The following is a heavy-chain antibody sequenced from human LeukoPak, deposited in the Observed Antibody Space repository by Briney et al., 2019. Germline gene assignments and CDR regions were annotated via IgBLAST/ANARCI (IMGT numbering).Heavy chain of an antibody. J-gene: IGHJ6*02. D-gene: IGHD3-22*01. CDR1: GFTFTNAW. CDR2: IKSRTDGGTT. Sequence: TGGSLRLSCAASGFTFTNAWMKWVRQAPGKGLEWVGRIKSRTDGGTTGYAAPVKGGFTISGDDSKNTLDLQMDSLKAEDTAVYYCTTGLLVLYGMDVWGQGTTVTVSS. V-gene: IGHV3-15*07. CDR3: TTGLLVLYGMDV.